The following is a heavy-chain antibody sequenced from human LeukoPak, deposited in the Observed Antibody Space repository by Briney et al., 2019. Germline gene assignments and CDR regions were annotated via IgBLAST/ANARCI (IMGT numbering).Heavy chain of an antibody. CDR3: ARRAPSAGYFDL. J-gene: IGHJ2*01. V-gene: IGHV4-31*03. CDR2: IYYSGST. CDR1: GGSISSGGYY. Sequence: SETLSLTCTVSGGSISSGGYYWSWIRQHPGKGLEWIGYIYYSGSTYYNPSLQSRVTISMDTPKNQFSLNLSSVTAADTAVYYCARRAPSAGYFDLWGRGTPVTVSS.